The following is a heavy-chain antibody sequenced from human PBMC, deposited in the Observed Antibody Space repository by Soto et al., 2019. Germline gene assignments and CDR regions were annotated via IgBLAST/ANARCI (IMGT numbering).Heavy chain of an antibody. V-gene: IGHV3-23*01. CDR1: GFTFSSYA. CDR2: ISASGGST. CDR3: AKGTPRGLLGDSV. J-gene: IGHJ4*02. Sequence: PGGSLRLSCAASGFTFSSYAMSWVRQAPGKGLEWVSAISASGGSTYNADPVKGRFTISRDNAKNTLYLQMNSLRGEDTAVYYCAKGTPRGLLGDSVWGQGTLVTVSS. D-gene: IGHD3-10*01.